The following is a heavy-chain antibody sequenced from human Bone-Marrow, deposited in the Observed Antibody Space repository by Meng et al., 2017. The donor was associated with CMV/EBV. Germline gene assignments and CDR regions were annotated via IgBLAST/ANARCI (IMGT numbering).Heavy chain of an antibody. D-gene: IGHD1-7*01. CDR2: ISWNSGSI. CDR1: GFTFDDYA. CDR3: AKSAGTTYYYGMDV. Sequence: SLKISCAASGFTFDDYAMHWVRQAPGKGLEWVSGISWNSGSIGYADSVKGRFTISRDNAKNSLYLQMNSLRAEDTALYYCAKSAGTTYYYGMDVWGQGNTVTVSS. V-gene: IGHV3-9*01. J-gene: IGHJ6*02.